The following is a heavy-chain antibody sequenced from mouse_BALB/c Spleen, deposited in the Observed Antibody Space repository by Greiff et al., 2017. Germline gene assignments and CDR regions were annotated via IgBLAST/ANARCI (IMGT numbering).Heavy chain of an antibody. CDR1: GFSLTSYG. V-gene: IGHV2-2*02. D-gene: IGHD2-10*02. CDR2: IWSGGST. J-gene: IGHJ4*01. Sequence: VQLQQSGPGLVQPSQSLSITCTVSGFSLTSYGVHWVRQSPGKGLEWLGVIWSGGSTDYNAAFISRLSISKDNSKSHVFFKMNSLQANDTAIYFCARPSYGNSAMDYWGQGTSVTVSS. CDR3: ARPSYGNSAMDY.